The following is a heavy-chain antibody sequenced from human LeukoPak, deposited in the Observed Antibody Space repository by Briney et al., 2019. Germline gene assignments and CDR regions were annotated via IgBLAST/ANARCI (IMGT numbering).Heavy chain of an antibody. V-gene: IGHV3-30*18. J-gene: IGHJ2*01. CDR2: ISYDGSNK. Sequence: PGRSLRLSCAASGFTFSSYGMHWVRQAPGKGLEWVVVISYDGSNKYYADSVKGRFTISRDNSKNTLYLQMNSLRAEDTAVYYCAKGAWIAAAGYWYFDLWGRGTLVTVSS. CDR3: AKGAWIAAAGYWYFDL. CDR1: GFTFSSYG. D-gene: IGHD6-13*01.